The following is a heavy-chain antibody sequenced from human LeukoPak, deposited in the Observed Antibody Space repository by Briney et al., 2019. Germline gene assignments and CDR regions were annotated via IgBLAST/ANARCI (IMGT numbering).Heavy chain of an antibody. V-gene: IGHV4-59*08. CDR3: ARLDGTASVWDAFDI. J-gene: IGHJ3*02. CDR1: GGTISSYY. Sequence: PSETLSLTCTVSGGTISSYYWSWIRQPPGKGLEWIGYIYYSGSTNYTPSLKSRVTISVDTSKNQFSLKLSSVTAADTAVYYCARLDGTASVWDAFDIWGQGTMVTVSS. D-gene: IGHD5-18*01. CDR2: IYYSGST.